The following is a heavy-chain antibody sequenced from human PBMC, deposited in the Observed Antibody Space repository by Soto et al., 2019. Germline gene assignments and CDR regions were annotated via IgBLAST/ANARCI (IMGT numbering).Heavy chain of an antibody. CDR3: ARGPSSGSYYYYYYGMDV. D-gene: IGHD3-22*01. J-gene: IGHJ6*02. Sequence: SETLSLTCTVSGGSISSYYWSWIRQPAGKGLEWIGRIYTSGSTNYNPSLKSRVAMSVDTSKNQFSLKLSSVTAADTAVYYCARGPSSGSYYYYYYGMDVWGQGTTVTVSS. V-gene: IGHV4-4*07. CDR1: GGSISSYY. CDR2: IYTSGST.